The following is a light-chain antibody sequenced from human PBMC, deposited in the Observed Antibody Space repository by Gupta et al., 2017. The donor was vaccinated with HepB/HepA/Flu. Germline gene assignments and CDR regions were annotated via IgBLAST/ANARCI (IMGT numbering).Light chain of an antibody. CDR3: SSFSSVFTWV. J-gene: IGLJ3*02. CDR2: YVS. CDR1: SSDIGGYNS. V-gene: IGLV2-14*03. Sequence: QSALTQHASVSGSPGQSITLSCTGTSSDIGGYNSVSWSQQHPGKAPKLIVYYVSDRPSGVSNRFSGSKSDNTASLIISGLQAEDEATYYGSSFSSVFTWVFGGGTKVTVL.